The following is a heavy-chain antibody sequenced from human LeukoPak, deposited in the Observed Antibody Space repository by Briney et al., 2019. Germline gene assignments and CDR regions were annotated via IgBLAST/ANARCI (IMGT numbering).Heavy chain of an antibody. Sequence: ASVKVSCKASGYTFTSYYMHWVRQAPGQGLEWMGIINPSGGSTSYAQKFQGRVTMTRDMSTSTVYMELSSLRSEDTAVYYCARDRNGYGRSRLSDAFDIWGQGTMVTVSS. CDR1: GYTFTSYY. CDR2: INPSGGST. J-gene: IGHJ3*02. D-gene: IGHD5-12*01. V-gene: IGHV1-46*01. CDR3: ARDRNGYGRSRLSDAFDI.